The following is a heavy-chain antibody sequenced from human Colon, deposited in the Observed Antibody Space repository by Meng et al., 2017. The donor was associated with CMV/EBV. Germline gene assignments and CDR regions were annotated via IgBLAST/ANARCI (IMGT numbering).Heavy chain of an antibody. J-gene: IGHJ6*02. CDR2: ISAYNGHT. CDR1: GYTFTSYG. CDR3: ARISVVRGVVPYYYYGMDV. V-gene: IGHV1-18*01. Sequence: ASVKVSCKASGYTFTSYGINWVRQVPGQGLEWMGWISAYNGHTNYAQKLKGRVTMTTDTSTSTAYMELRSLRSDDTAVYYCARISVVRGVVPYYYYGMDVWGQGTTVTV. D-gene: IGHD3-10*01.